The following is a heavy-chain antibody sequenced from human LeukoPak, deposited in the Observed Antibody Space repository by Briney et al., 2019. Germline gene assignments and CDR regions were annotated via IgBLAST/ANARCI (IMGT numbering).Heavy chain of an antibody. V-gene: IGHV1-18*04. CDR3: ARDLCSGGSCYSAWFDP. Sequence: ASVKVSCKASGYTFTSYGISWVRQAPGQGLEWMGWISAYNGNTNYAQKLQGGVTMTTDTSTSTAYMELRSLRSDDTAVYYCARDLCSGGSCYSAWFDPWGQGTLVTVSS. CDR2: ISAYNGNT. CDR1: GYTFTSYG. J-gene: IGHJ5*02. D-gene: IGHD2-15*01.